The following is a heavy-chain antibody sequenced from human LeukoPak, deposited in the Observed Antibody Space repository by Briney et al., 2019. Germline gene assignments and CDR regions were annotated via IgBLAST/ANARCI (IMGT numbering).Heavy chain of an antibody. Sequence: GGSLRLSCAASGFTVSSNYMSWVRQAPGKGLEWVSVIYSGGSTYYADSVKGRFTISRDNSKNTLYLQMNSLKTDDTAVYYCTVEPPWDIWGQGTMVTVSS. CDR2: IYSGGST. CDR3: TVEPPWDI. J-gene: IGHJ3*02. CDR1: GFTVSSNY. V-gene: IGHV3-53*01. D-gene: IGHD1-26*01.